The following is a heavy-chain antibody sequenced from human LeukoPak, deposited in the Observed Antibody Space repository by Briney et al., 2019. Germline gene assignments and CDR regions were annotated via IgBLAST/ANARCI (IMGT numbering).Heavy chain of an antibody. Sequence: GGSLRLSCAASGFTFDDYAMHWVRQAPGKGLEWVSRISPTGSTTSYADSVKGRFTVPRDNAKNTLYLQVNNLRAEDTAVYYCARGPNSNWSGLDFWGQGTLLTVSS. V-gene: IGHV3-9*01. J-gene: IGHJ4*02. CDR1: GFTFDDYA. D-gene: IGHD6-6*01. CDR3: ARGPNSNWSGLDF. CDR2: ISPTGSTT.